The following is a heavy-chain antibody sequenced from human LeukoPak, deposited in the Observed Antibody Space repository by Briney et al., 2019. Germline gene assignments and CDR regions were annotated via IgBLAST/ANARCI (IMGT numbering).Heavy chain of an antibody. CDR1: GVTFDDYA. J-gene: IGHJ4*02. CDR3: AKVLSSGWLDNFDY. Sequence: GVSLRLSCAASGVTFDDYAMHWVRQAPGKGLEWVSGISWNSGSIGYADSVKGRFTISRDNAKNSLYLQMNSLRAEDTALYYCAKVLSSGWLDNFDYWGQGTLVTVSS. CDR2: ISWNSGSI. D-gene: IGHD6-19*01. V-gene: IGHV3-9*01.